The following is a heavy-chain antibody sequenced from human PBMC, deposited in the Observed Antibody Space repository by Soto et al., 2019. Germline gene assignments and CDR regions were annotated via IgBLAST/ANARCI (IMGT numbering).Heavy chain of an antibody. J-gene: IGHJ4*02. Sequence: PGGSLRLSCAASGFTVSSNYMSWVRQAPGKGLEWVSVIYSGGSTYYADSVKGRFTISRDNSKNTLYLQMNSLRAEDTAVYYCANLLYGSEYYFDYWGQGTLVTVS. CDR1: GFTVSSNY. CDR2: IYSGGST. D-gene: IGHD3-10*01. CDR3: ANLLYGSEYYFDY. V-gene: IGHV3-66*01.